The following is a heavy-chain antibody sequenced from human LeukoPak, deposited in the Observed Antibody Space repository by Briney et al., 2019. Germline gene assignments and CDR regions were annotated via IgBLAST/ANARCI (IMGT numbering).Heavy chain of an antibody. CDR1: GGSLSGFF. CDR2: INHSGST. D-gene: IGHD3-10*01. Sequence: ASETLSLTCGVYGGSLSGFFWSWIRQPPGKGLEWIGEINHSGSTNYNPSLKSRVTISVDTSKTQFSLKLSSVTAADTAVYYCARENRVTLVRGVTDYWGQGTLVTVSS. CDR3: ARENRVTLVRGVTDY. J-gene: IGHJ4*02. V-gene: IGHV4-34*01.